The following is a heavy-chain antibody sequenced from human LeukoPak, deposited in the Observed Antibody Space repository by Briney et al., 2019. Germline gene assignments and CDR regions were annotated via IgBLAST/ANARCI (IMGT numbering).Heavy chain of an antibody. CDR1: GFTSRNYG. CDR2: ISYDGNKE. CDR3: AKPFYDYYYDMDV. V-gene: IGHV3-30*18. Sequence: GGSLRLSCAASGFTSRNYGMHWVRQAPGKGLEWVAAISYDGNKEYYADSVEGRFTISRDNSKNTLYLQMNSLRAEDTAVYYCAKPFYDYYYDMDVWGQGTTVTVSS. J-gene: IGHJ6*02.